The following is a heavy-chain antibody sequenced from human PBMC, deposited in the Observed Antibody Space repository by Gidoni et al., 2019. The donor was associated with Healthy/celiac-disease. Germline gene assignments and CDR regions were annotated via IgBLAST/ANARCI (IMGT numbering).Heavy chain of an antibody. CDR1: GGSFSGYY. J-gene: IGHJ4*02. Sequence: QVQLQQWGAGLLKPSETLSLTCAVLGGSFSGYYWSWIRQPPGKGLGWIGEINHSGSTNYNPSLKSRVTISVDTSKNQFSLKLSSVTAADTAVYYCARGGLMIVVDPNNDFDYWGQGTLVTVSS. V-gene: IGHV4-34*01. CDR3: ARGGLMIVVDPNNDFDY. CDR2: INHSGST. D-gene: IGHD3-22*01.